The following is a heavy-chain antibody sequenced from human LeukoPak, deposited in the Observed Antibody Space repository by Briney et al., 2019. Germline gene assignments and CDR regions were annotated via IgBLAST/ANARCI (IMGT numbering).Heavy chain of an antibody. CDR3: ARRDSGWSADFDY. D-gene: IGHD6-19*01. V-gene: IGHV4-59*01. Sequence: SETLSLTCSVSGGSISTYYWSWIRQPPGKGLEWIGYIYYSGSTNYNPSLRSRVTISVDTSKNQFSLNLSSVTAADTAVYYCARRDSGWSADFDYWGQGTLVTVSS. CDR1: GGSISTYY. CDR2: IYYSGST. J-gene: IGHJ4*02.